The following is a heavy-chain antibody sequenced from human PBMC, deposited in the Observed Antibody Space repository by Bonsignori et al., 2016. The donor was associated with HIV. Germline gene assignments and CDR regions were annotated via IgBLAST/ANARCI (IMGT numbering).Heavy chain of an antibody. J-gene: IGHJ6*03. CDR2: INSDGSST. V-gene: IGHV3-74*01. Sequence: WIRQPPGKGLVWVSRINSDGSSTSYADSVKGRFTISRDNAKNTLYLQMNSLRAEDTAVYYCARGEDRYCGGDCYSHYMDVWGKGTTVTVSS. D-gene: IGHD2-21*01. CDR3: ARGEDRYCGGDCYSHYMDV.